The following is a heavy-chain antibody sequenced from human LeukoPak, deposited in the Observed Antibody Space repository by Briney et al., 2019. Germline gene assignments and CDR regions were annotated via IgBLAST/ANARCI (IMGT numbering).Heavy chain of an antibody. CDR2: ISAYNGNT. Sequence: ASVKVSCKASGYTFTSYGISWVRQAPGQGLEWMGWISAYNGNTNYAQKLQGRVTMTTDTSTSTAYMELRSLRPDDTAVYYCAREAKDYYDSSGYYYVFDYWGQGTLVTVSS. CDR3: AREAKDYYDSSGYYYVFDY. V-gene: IGHV1-18*01. CDR1: GYTFTSYG. J-gene: IGHJ4*02. D-gene: IGHD3-22*01.